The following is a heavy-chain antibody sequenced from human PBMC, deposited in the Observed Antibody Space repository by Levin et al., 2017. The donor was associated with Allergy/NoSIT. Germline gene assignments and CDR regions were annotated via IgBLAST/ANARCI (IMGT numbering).Heavy chain of an antibody. CDR3: ARDQHTILENGGSFPDY. Sequence: ASVKVSCKASGYTFTSYAMHWVRQAPGQRLEWMGWINAGNGNTKYSQKFQGRVTITRDTSASTAYMELSSLRSEDTAVYYCARDQHTILENGGSFPDYWGQGTLVTVSS. V-gene: IGHV1-3*01. D-gene: IGHD3-9*01. CDR1: GYTFTSYA. CDR2: INAGNGNT. J-gene: IGHJ4*02.